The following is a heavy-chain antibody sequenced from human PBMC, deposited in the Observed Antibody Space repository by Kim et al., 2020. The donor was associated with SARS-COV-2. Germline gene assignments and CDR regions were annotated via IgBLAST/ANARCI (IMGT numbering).Heavy chain of an antibody. CDR1: GGSFSGYY. CDR3: ARGVKPLYYGSEKFDY. V-gene: IGHV4-34*01. CDR2: INHSGST. Sequence: SETLSLTCAVYGGSFSGYYWSWIRQPPGKGLEWIGEINHSGSTNYNPSLKSRVTISVDTSKNQFSLKLSSVTAADTAVYYCARGVKPLYYGSEKFDYWGQGTLVTVSS. D-gene: IGHD3-10*01. J-gene: IGHJ4*02.